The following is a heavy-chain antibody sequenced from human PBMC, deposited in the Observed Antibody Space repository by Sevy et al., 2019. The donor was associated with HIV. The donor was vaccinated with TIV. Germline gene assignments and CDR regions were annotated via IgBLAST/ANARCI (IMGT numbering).Heavy chain of an antibody. CDR1: GFTFSSYA. CDR2: ISGRGGST. V-gene: IGHV3-23*01. Sequence: GGSLRLSCAASGFTFSSYAMNWVRQAPGKGLEWVSAISGRGGSTYYADSVEGRFTISRDNSKNTLYRQMNSLRAEDTAVYYCAKAPPGHCSSGSCPRAYYYYGMDVWGQGTTVTVSS. CDR3: AKAPPGHCSSGSCPRAYYYYGMDV. D-gene: IGHD2-15*01. J-gene: IGHJ6*02.